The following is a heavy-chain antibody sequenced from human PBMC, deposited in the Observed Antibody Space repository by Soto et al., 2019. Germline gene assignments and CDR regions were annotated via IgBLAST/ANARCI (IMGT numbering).Heavy chain of an antibody. CDR2: ITSDGGTT. J-gene: IGHJ4*02. Sequence: EVQLVESGEGLVQPGGSLSLSCAASGFTFSNYAMHWVRQAPGKRLEYVSAITSDGGTTYYADSVKGRFTISRDNSKNTLYLQMDSLRAEDTAMYYCARDANGAADYWCQGTLVTVAS. CDR3: ARDANGAADY. D-gene: IGHD2-8*01. V-gene: IGHV3-64*02. CDR1: GFTFSNYA.